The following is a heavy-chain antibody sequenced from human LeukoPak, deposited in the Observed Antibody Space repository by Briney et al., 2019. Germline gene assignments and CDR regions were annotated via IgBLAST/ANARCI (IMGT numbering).Heavy chain of an antibody. J-gene: IGHJ6*02. V-gene: IGHV4-59*01. Sequence: TSETLSLTCTVSGGSISSYYWSWIRQPPGKGLEWIGYFYYSGSTNYNPSLKSRVTISVDTSKNQFSLKLSSVTAADTAVYYCARGPYDSSGYYYDYYYYYGMDVWGQGTTVTVSS. CDR1: GGSISSYY. CDR2: FYYSGST. D-gene: IGHD3-22*01. CDR3: ARGPYDSSGYYYDYYYYYGMDV.